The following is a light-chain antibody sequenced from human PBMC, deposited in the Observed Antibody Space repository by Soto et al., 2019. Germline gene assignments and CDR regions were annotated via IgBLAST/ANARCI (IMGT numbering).Light chain of an antibody. Sequence: QSALTQPPSASGTPGQRVTISCSGTSSNIGNNYVCWYQKVPGTAPRLLIYRNNQRPSGVPARFSGSKSGTSASLAISGLRSDDEADYYCAAWDDSLSGVVFGGGTQLTVL. V-gene: IGLV1-47*01. CDR3: AAWDDSLSGVV. CDR1: SSNIGNNY. J-gene: IGLJ2*01. CDR2: RNN.